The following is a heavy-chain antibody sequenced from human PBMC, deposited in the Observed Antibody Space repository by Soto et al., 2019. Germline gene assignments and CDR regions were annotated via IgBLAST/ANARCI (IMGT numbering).Heavy chain of an antibody. D-gene: IGHD3-16*01. V-gene: IGHV3-48*02. CDR1: GFTFSSHA. CDR2: IHSIRSII. CDR3: ARDARNADYDY. J-gene: IGHJ4*02. Sequence: EVQLVESGGGLVQPGGSLRLSCAVSGFTFSSHAMNWVRQAPGKGLEWVAYIHSIRSIIYYADSVKGRFTISRDNAKNSLYLQMHSLRDEDTAVYYCARDARNADYDYWGQGTLVTVSS.